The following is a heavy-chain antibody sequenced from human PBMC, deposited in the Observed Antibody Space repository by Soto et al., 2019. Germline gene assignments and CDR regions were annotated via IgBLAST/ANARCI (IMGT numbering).Heavy chain of an antibody. CDR3: ARGLSSGWSLRGIDFDY. D-gene: IGHD6-19*01. CDR2: INAGNGNT. V-gene: IGHV1-3*01. Sequence: GASVKVSCKASGYTFTSYAMHWVRQAPGQRLEWMGWINAGNGNTKYSQKFQGRVTITRDTSASTAYMELSSLRSEDTAVYYCARGLSSGWSLRGIDFDYWGQGTLVTVSS. CDR1: GYTFTSYA. J-gene: IGHJ4*02.